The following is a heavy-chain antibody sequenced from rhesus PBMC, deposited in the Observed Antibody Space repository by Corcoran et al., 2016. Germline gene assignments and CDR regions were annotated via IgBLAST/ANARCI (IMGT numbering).Heavy chain of an antibody. CDR3: AREYPTVTTYPYYFDY. D-gene: IGHD4-35*01. CDR2: INPYNGNT. Sequence: QVQLVQSGAEVTKPGSSVKVSCQAYGYTFTAYYLPWVRQAPRQGLEGMGWINPYNGNTKYAQKFQGRVTMTRDTSTSTAYMERSSLRSEDTAVYYCAREYPTVTTYPYYFDYWGQGVLVTVSS. CDR1: GYTFTAYY. V-gene: IGHV1S2*01. J-gene: IGHJ4*01.